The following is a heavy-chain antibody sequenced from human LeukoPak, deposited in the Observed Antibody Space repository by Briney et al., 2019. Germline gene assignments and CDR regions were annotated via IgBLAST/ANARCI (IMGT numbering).Heavy chain of an antibody. J-gene: IGHJ4*02. V-gene: IGHV3-23*01. Sequence: GGSLRLSCAASGFPFSSYAMSWVRQAPGKGLEGVSAISGSGGSTYYADSVKGRFTISRDNTKNTLYLQMNSLRAEDTAVYYCAKDNDYRPGYWGQGTLVTVSS. CDR3: AKDNDYRPGY. CDR2: ISGSGGST. CDR1: GFPFSSYA. D-gene: IGHD4-11*01.